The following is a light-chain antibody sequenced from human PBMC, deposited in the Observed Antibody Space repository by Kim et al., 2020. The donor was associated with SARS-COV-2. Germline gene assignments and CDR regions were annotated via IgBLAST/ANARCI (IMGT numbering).Light chain of an antibody. CDR2: AAS. V-gene: IGKV1-39*01. J-gene: IGKJ5*01. CDR3: QQSYTTPLP. Sequence: DIQMTQSPSSLSASVGDRVTITCRASQNIANYLNWYQHKPPGKAPNLLLYAASTLHTGVPSRFSGSGSGTNFTLTVSGLQPEDFATYYCQQSYTTPLPFGQGTRLEIK. CDR1: QNIANY.